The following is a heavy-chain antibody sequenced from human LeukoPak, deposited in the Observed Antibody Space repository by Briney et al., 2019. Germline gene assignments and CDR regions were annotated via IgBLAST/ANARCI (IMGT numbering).Heavy chain of an antibody. V-gene: IGHV1-8*01. CDR2: MNPNSGIT. CDR1: GYTFTSYD. CDR3: ARVVLGYDYVWGSYRRNWFDP. J-gene: IGHJ5*02. D-gene: IGHD3-16*02. Sequence: ASVKVSCKASGYTFTSYDINWVRQATGQGLEWMGWMNPNSGITGYAQKFQGRVTMTRNTSISTAYMELSSLRSEDTAVYYCARVVLGYDYVWGSYRRNWFDPWGQGTLVTVSS.